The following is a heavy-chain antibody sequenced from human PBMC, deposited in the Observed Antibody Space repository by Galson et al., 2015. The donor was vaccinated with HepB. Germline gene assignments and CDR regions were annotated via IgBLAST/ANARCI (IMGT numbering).Heavy chain of an antibody. J-gene: IGHJ6*01. CDR1: GMTFSAYS. Sequence: SLRLSCAGSGMTFSAYSMNWVRQTPGKGLEWISYINSSGDKVSYAGSVRGRFTISINNAVDSVSLAMSNLRVEATAVYFCARGEKRQQLIRWYFFGMDVWGRGATVNGSA. V-gene: IGHV3-11*04. CDR3: ARGEKRQQLIRWYFFGMDV. CDR2: INSSGDKV. D-gene: IGHD4-23*01.